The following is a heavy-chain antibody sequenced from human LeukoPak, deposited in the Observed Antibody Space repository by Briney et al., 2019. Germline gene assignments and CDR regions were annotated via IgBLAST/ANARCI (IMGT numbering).Heavy chain of an antibody. J-gene: IGHJ4*02. CDR2: IYTSGST. V-gene: IGHV4-61*02. Sequence: PSQTLSLTCTVSGGSISSGSYYWSWIRPPAGKGLGWIGRIYTSGSTNANPSLKSRVTISVDTSKNQFSLKLSSVTAAYSAVYYCARAGAYSYCSEYYFDYWGQGTLVTVSS. CDR1: GGSISSGSYY. CDR3: ARAGAYSYCSEYYFDY. D-gene: IGHD5-18*01.